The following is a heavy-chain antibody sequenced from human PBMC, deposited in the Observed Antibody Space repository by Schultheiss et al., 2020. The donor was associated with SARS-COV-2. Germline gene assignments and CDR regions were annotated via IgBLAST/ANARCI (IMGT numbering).Heavy chain of an antibody. Sequence: SVKVSCKASGGTFSSYAISWVRQAPGQGLEWMGGIIPILGTANYAQKFQVRVKITADESTSTAYMELRSLRSDDTAVYYCAREISPYDFWSGYYYYYGMDVWGQGTTVTVSS. J-gene: IGHJ6*02. D-gene: IGHD3-3*01. CDR1: GGTFSSYA. CDR2: IIPILGTA. V-gene: IGHV1-69*13. CDR3: AREISPYDFWSGYYYYYGMDV.